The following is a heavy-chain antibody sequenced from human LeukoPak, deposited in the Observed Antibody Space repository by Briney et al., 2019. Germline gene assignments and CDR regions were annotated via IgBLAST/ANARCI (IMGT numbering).Heavy chain of an antibody. J-gene: IGHJ4*02. V-gene: IGHV4-34*01. CDR3: ARAPTYYDYVWGSKSYYFDY. CDR1: GFTFSDYY. D-gene: IGHD3-16*01. CDR2: INHSGST. Sequence: GSLRLSCAASGFTFSDYYMSWIRQAPGKGLEWIGEINHSGSTNYNPSLKSRVTISVDTSKNQFSLKLSSVTAADTAVYYCARAPTYYDYVWGSKSYYFDYWGQGTLVTVSS.